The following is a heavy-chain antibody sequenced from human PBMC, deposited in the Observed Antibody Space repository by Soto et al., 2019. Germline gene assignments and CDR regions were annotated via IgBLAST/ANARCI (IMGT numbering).Heavy chain of an antibody. Sequence: QVQLVQSGAEVKKPGSSVKVSCKASGGTFSSYTISWVRQAPGQGLEWMGRIIPILGIANYGQKFQGRVTITADKSTSTAYMELSSLRSEDTAVYYCARDCSSTSCYDYWGQGTLVTVSS. D-gene: IGHD2-2*01. V-gene: IGHV1-69*08. CDR3: ARDCSSTSCYDY. CDR2: IIPILGIA. CDR1: GGTFSSYT. J-gene: IGHJ4*02.